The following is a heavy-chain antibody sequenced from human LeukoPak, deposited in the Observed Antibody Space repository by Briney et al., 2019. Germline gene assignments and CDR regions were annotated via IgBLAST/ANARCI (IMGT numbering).Heavy chain of an antibody. V-gene: IGHV4-59*08. D-gene: IGHD3-3*01. Sequence: PSETLSLTCTVSGGSITGYYWSWIRQPPGKGLEWVGYLFSSGSTNYNPSLKSRVTISLDTSKSQFSLKLISVTASDTAVYYCARLTKFLATYYPTPWGQGTLVTVSS. CDR2: LFSSGST. CDR1: GGSITGYY. J-gene: IGHJ5*02. CDR3: ARLTKFLATYYPTP.